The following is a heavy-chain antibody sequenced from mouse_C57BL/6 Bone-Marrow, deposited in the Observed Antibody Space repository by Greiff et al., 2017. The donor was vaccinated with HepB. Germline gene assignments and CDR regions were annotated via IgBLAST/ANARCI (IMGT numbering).Heavy chain of an antibody. CDR1: GFTFSSYT. J-gene: IGHJ3*01. Sequence: EVKVVESGGGLVKPGGSLKLSCAASGFTFSSYTMSWVRQTPEKRLEWVATISGGGGNTYYPDSVKGRFTISRDNAKNTLYLQMSSLRSEDTALYYCARLYGRFAYWGQGTLVTVSA. D-gene: IGHD1-1*01. CDR3: ARLYGRFAY. V-gene: IGHV5-9*01. CDR2: ISGGGGNT.